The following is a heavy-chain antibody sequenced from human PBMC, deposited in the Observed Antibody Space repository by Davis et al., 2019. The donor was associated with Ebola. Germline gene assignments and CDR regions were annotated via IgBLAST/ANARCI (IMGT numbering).Heavy chain of an antibody. J-gene: IGHJ6*02. D-gene: IGHD6-13*01. Sequence: GSLKISCAASGFTFSSFAMSWVRQAPGKGLEWVAVISYDGSNKYYADSVKGRFTISRDNSKNTLYLQMNSLRAEDTAVYYCARIAAAGIYYYYGMDVWGQGTTVTVSS. CDR1: GFTFSSFA. CDR3: ARIAAAGIYYYYGMDV. V-gene: IGHV3-30*04. CDR2: ISYDGSNK.